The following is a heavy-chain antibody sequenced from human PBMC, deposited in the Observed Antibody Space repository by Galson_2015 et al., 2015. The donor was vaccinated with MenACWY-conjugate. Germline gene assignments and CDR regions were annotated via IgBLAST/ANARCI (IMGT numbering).Heavy chain of an antibody. J-gene: IGHJ4*02. CDR1: GFIFNTYW. CDR3: AKTRGASFYFDS. V-gene: IGHV3-74*01. D-gene: IGHD1-26*01. CDR2: INPGGSST. Sequence: SLRLSCAASGFIFNTYWMHWVRQAPGKGLVWVSRINPGGSSTTYADSVKDRFTISSDNAKNTLYLQMNSLRPEDTAVFYCAKTRGASFYFDSWGQGTRVTVSS.